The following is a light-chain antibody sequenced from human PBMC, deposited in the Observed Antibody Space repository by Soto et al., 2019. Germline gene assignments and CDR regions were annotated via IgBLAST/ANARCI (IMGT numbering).Light chain of an antibody. V-gene: IGKV3-15*01. Sequence: EIVMTQSPATLSVSPGERATLSCRASQSVSSNLAWYQQKPGQAPRLLIYGASTRATGIPARFSGSGSGTEFTLTISRVPSEDFAVYYCQQYNSWPAFTFGPGTKVDI. J-gene: IGKJ3*01. CDR1: QSVSSN. CDR2: GAS. CDR3: QQYNSWPAFT.